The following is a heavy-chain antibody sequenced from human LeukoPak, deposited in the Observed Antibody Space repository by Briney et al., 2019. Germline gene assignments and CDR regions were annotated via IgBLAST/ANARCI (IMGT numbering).Heavy chain of an antibody. J-gene: IGHJ6*03. D-gene: IGHD5-18*01. CDR3: ARERGYTYYYYYYMDV. CDR1: GGSIASYY. Sequence: SETLSLTCTVSGGSIASYYWGWIRQPPGKGLEWIGSIYYSGSTYYNPSLKSRVTISVDTSKNQFSLKLSSVTAADTAVYYCARERGYTYYYYYYMDVWGKGTTVTVSS. CDR2: IYYSGST. V-gene: IGHV4-39*07.